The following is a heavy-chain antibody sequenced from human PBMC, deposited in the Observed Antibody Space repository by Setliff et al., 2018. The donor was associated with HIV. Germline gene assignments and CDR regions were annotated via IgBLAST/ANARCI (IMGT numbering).Heavy chain of an antibody. CDR2: IKSKSDGGAV. Sequence: GGSLRLSCAASGFTFRNAWMSWVRQAPGKGLEWVGRIKSKSDGGAVHYAAPVKGRFTISRDDSQETLYLEMNSLTNEDTAMYYCTTYSSVYYHSDCWGQGTLVTVSS. D-gene: IGHD3-22*01. J-gene: IGHJ4*02. CDR1: GFTFRNAW. V-gene: IGHV3-15*06. CDR3: TTYSSVYYHSDC.